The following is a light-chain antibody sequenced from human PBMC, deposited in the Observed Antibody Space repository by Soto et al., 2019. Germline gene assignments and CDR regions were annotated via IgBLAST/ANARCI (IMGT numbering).Light chain of an antibody. J-gene: IGKJ4*01. Sequence: DIQLTQSPSFLSASVGDRVTITCRASQGISSYLAWYQQKPGEVPKLLIYAASTLHSGVPSRFSGSGSGTEFTLTISSLQPEDFAPYYCQQVKSYPLTFGGGTKVEIK. CDR3: QQVKSYPLT. CDR2: AAS. V-gene: IGKV1-9*01. CDR1: QGISSY.